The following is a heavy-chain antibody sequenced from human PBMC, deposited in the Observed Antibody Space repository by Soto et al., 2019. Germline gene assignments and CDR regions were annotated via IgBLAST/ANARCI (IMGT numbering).Heavy chain of an antibody. CDR3: AKAIHYDFWSGYLDY. CDR2: ISGSGGST. CDR1: GFTFSSYA. D-gene: IGHD3-3*01. V-gene: IGHV3-23*01. J-gene: IGHJ4*02. Sequence: GGSLRLSCAASGFTFSSYAMSWVRQAPGKGLEWVSGISGSGGSTNYADSVKGRFTISRDNSKNTLYLQMNSLRAEDTAVYYCAKAIHYDFWSGYLDYWGQGTLVTVSS.